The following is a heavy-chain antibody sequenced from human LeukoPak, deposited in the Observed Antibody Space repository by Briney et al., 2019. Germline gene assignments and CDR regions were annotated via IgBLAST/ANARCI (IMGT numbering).Heavy chain of an antibody. Sequence: ASVKVSCKASGYTFTSYGISWVRQAPGQGLEWMGWISAYNGNTNYAQKFQGRVTMTRDTSTSTVYMELSSLRSEDTAVYYCAREYSSSSRYFDLWGRGTLVTVSS. CDR1: GYTFTSYG. J-gene: IGHJ2*01. CDR3: AREYSSSSRYFDL. CDR2: ISAYNGNT. V-gene: IGHV1-18*01. D-gene: IGHD6-6*01.